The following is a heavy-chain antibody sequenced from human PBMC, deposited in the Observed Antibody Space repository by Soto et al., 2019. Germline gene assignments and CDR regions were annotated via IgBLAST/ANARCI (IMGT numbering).Heavy chain of an antibody. J-gene: IGHJ4*02. CDR2: ISDSGGST. D-gene: IGHD5-12*01. Sequence: LRLSCAASGFTFNNYAMSWVRQAPGKGLEWVSGISDSGGSTYYADSVKGRFTISRGNSKNTLYLQMNSLRAEDTAIYYCAKPRDISYRFYFDYWGQGTLVTVSS. CDR1: GFTFNNYA. V-gene: IGHV3-23*01. CDR3: AKPRDISYRFYFDY.